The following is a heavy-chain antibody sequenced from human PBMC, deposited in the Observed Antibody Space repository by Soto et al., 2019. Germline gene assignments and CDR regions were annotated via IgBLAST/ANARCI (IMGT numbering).Heavy chain of an antibody. Sequence: NPSETLSLTCTVSGGSVSSGSYYWSWIRQPPGKGLEWIGYIYYSGSTNYNPSLKSRVTISVDTSKNQFSLKLSSVTAADTAVYYCATLQRIAAAGTPNYYGMDVWGQGTTVTVSS. CDR1: GGSVSSGSYY. D-gene: IGHD6-13*01. CDR2: IYYSGST. J-gene: IGHJ6*02. V-gene: IGHV4-61*01. CDR3: ATLQRIAAAGTPNYYGMDV.